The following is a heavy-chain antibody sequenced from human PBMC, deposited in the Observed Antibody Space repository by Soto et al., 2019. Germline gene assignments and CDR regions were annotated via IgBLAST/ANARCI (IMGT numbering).Heavy chain of an antibody. CDR2: VIPTFGTA. Sequence: SVKVSCKASGGTFSSYAISWVRQAPGQGLEWMGGVIPTFGTANYAQKFQGRVTITADESTSTAYMELSSLRSEDTAVYYCARDQGYGDFFFDYWGQGTLVTVSS. CDR3: ARDQGYGDFFFDY. V-gene: IGHV1-69*13. CDR1: GGTFSSYA. J-gene: IGHJ4*02. D-gene: IGHD4-17*01.